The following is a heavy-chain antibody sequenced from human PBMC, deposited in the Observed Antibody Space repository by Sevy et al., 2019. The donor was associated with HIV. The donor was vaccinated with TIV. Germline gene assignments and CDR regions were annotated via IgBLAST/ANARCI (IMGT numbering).Heavy chain of an antibody. Sequence: GGSLRLSCAASGFIFSDYYMSWIRQAPGKGLECISYIGSGASTILYADSVKGRFTISRDNAKNSLYLQMNSLRADDPAVYYCAREDWNDVIDYWGQGTLVTVSS. J-gene: IGHJ4*02. CDR1: GFIFSDYY. D-gene: IGHD1-1*01. CDR3: AREDWNDVIDY. V-gene: IGHV3-11*01. CDR2: IGSGASTI.